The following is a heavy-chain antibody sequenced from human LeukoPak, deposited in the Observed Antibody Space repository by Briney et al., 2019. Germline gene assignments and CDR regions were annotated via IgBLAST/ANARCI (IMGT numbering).Heavy chain of an antibody. CDR1: GGSISSHY. V-gene: IGHV4-59*08. CDR2: IYYSGST. CDR3: ARVSGYSSGWYGFYSDY. D-gene: IGHD6-19*01. J-gene: IGHJ4*02. Sequence: SETLSLTCTVSGGSISSHYWSWIRQPPGKGLEWIGYIYYSGSTNYNPSLKSRVTISVDTSKNQFSLKLSSVTAADTAVYYCARVSGYSSGWYGFYSDYWGQGTLVTVSS.